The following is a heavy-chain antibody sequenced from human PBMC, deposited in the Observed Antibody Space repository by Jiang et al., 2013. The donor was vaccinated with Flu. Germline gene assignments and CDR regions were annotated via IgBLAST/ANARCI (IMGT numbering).Heavy chain of an antibody. CDR1: GYTFTTYA. CDR3: ARHDVGTDFDY. D-gene: IGHD7-27*01. Sequence: QSGSELKKPGASVKISCRASGYTFTTYAINWVRQVPGQGPEWMGWINMYTGDPSYVQGFTGRFVFSLDTSISTAYLQISSLRSEDTAIYYCARHDVGTDFDYWGQGTLVTVSS. J-gene: IGHJ4*02. V-gene: IGHV7-4-1*02. CDR2: INMYTGDP.